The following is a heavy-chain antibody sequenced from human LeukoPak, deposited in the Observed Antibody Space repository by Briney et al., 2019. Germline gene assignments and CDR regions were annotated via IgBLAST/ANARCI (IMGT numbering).Heavy chain of an antibody. CDR2: IYYSGST. J-gene: IGHJ6*02. D-gene: IGHD2-15*01. Sequence: SETLSLTCTVSGGSISSYYWSWIRQPPGKGLEWIGYIYYSGSTNYNPSLKSRVTISVDTSKNQFSLKLSSVTAADTAVYYCARDLWLGLLYYYYGMDVRGQGTTVTVSS. CDR3: ARDLWLGLLYYYYGMDV. V-gene: IGHV4-59*01. CDR1: GGSISSYY.